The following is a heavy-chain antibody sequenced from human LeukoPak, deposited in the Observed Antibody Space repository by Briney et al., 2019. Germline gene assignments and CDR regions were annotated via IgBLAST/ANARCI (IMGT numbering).Heavy chain of an antibody. CDR2: INHSGST. Sequence: SETLSLTCTVSGYSISSGYYWSWIRQPPGKGLEWIGEINHSGSTNYNPSLKSRVTISVDTSKNQFSLKLSSVTAADTAVYYCARLPGSSGYYYYYYYYMDVWGKGTTVTISS. CDR3: ARLPGSSGYYYYYYYYMDV. J-gene: IGHJ6*03. CDR1: GYSISSGYY. D-gene: IGHD3-22*01. V-gene: IGHV4-38-2*02.